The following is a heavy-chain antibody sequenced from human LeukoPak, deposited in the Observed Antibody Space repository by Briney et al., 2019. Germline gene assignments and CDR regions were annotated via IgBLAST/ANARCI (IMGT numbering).Heavy chain of an antibody. CDR3: ARSLDDAFDI. V-gene: IGHV4-59*01. Sequence: SETLSLTCTVSGGSISSYYWSWIRQPPGKGLEWIGYIYYSGSTNYNPSLKSRVTISVDTSKNQFSLKLSSVTAADTAVYYCARSLDDAFDIWGQGTMVTVSS. J-gene: IGHJ3*02. CDR2: IYYSGST. CDR1: GGSISSYY.